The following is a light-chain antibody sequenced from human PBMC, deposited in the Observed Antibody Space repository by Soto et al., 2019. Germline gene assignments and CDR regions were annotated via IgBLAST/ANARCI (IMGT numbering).Light chain of an antibody. CDR1: QNIYTW. Sequence: DIQLTPVSSTLAGYVWKRVTITFRASQNIYTWLAWYQQKPGIDPKLLIHKESTLESGVPSRFSGSGYGTEFTLTISGLQPEDSATYYCQQYERYSTFGQGTKVDIK. J-gene: IGKJ1*01. CDR2: KES. CDR3: QQYERYST. V-gene: IGKV1-5*03.